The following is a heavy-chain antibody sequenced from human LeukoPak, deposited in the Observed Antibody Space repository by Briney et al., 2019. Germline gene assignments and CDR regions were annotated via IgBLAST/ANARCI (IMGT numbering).Heavy chain of an antibody. CDR1: GFTFDDYG. Sequence: PGGSLRLSCAASGFTFDDYGMIWVRQASGKGLEWVSGINWNGGSTGYADSVKGRFTISRDNYKNSLYLQMNSLRAEDTAVYYCARARSGYYFDYWGQGTLVTVSS. V-gene: IGHV3-20*04. D-gene: IGHD3-10*01. CDR3: ARARSGYYFDY. J-gene: IGHJ4*02. CDR2: INWNGGST.